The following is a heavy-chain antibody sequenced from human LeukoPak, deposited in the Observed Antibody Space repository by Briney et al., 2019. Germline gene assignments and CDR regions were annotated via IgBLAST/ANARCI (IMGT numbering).Heavy chain of an antibody. CDR3: ARDGFYYDSRCYFDY. V-gene: IGHV3-23*01. Sequence: HAGGSLRLSCAASGFPFSSYAMSWFRQTPGKGLEWVSSIIASGGTTYYADSVKGRFTVSRDNAKNTLYLQMSSLRAEDTAVYYCARDGFYYDSRCYFDYWGQGILVTVSS. CDR2: IIASGGTT. CDR1: GFPFSSYA. D-gene: IGHD3-22*01. J-gene: IGHJ4*02.